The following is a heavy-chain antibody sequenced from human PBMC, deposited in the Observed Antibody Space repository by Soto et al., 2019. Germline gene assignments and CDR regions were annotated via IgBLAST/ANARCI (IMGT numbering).Heavy chain of an antibody. V-gene: IGHV4-34*01. J-gene: IGHJ6*02. CDR3: ARGHYSSSWYYYYYGMDV. Sequence: QVQLQQWGAGLLKPSETLSLTCAVYGGSFSGYYWSWIRQPPGKGLEWHGELNHSGSTNYNPSLQRRVTLSVDTSMNQLALKLSSVTAADTAVYSCARGHYSSSWYYYYYGMDVWGQGTTVTVSS. CDR1: GGSFSGYY. CDR2: LNHSGST. D-gene: IGHD6-13*01.